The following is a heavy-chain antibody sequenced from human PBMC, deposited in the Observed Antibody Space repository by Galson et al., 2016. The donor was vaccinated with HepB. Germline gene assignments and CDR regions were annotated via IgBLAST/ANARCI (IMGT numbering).Heavy chain of an antibody. CDR2: IDYSGGAT. J-gene: IGHJ4*02. Sequence: SLRLSCAASGFSVSSNYMSWVRQAPGKGLEWVSNIDYSGGATYYADSVKGRFTISRDNSKNTLYLQMNSLRPEDTGVYYCAKVTRTSVATDYWGQGTLVTVSS. D-gene: IGHD5-12*01. CDR1: GFSVSSNY. V-gene: IGHV3-53*01. CDR3: AKVTRTSVATDY.